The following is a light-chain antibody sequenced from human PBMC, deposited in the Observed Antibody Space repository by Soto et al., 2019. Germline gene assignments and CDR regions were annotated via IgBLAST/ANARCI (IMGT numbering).Light chain of an antibody. J-gene: IGKJ1*01. Sequence: DIQMTQSPSTLSASVGDSVTITCRASQTINNWLAWSQQKPGKAPKLLIYKAPSLESGVPSRFSGSGSGTEFTLTISSLQPDDSATYFCQQYDTTPWTCGQGTKVEIK. CDR2: KAP. V-gene: IGKV1-5*03. CDR1: QTINNW. CDR3: QQYDTTPWT.